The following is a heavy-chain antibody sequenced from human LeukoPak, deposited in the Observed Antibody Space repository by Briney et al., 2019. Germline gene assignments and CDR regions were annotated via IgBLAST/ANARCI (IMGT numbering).Heavy chain of an antibody. D-gene: IGHD6-13*01. J-gene: IGHJ4*02. CDR3: AAHGGSRGAAAGKGGGDY. CDR1: GGTFSSYA. Sequence: ASVKVSCKASGGTFSSYAISWVRQAPGQGLEWMRRIIPILGIANYAQTFQGRVTITADKSTSTAYMELSSLRSEDTAVYYCAAHGGSRGAAAGKGGGDYWGQGTLVTVSS. V-gene: IGHV1-69*04. CDR2: IIPILGIA.